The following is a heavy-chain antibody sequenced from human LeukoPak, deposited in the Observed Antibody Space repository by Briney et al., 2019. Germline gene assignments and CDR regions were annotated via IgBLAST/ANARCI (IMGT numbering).Heavy chain of an antibody. Sequence: GGSLRLSCAASGFTFSSYAMSWVRQAPGKGLEWVSAISGSGGSTYYADSVKGRFTISRDNSKNTLYLQMNSLRAEDTAVYYCXXXXXXXXXGVIVYYFDYWGQGTLVTVSS. CDR1: GFTFSSYA. D-gene: IGHD3-16*02. J-gene: IGHJ4*02. V-gene: IGHV3-23*01. CDR3: XXXXXXXXXGVIVYYFDY. CDR2: ISGSGGST.